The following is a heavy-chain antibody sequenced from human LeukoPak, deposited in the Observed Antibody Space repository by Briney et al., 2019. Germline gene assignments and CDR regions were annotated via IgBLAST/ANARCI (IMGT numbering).Heavy chain of an antibody. CDR3: ARDYKSPDFWAGYPPYHHDH. D-gene: IGHD3/OR15-3a*01. Sequence: GGSLRLSCAAAGFYFSDFWMSWVRQVPGKGLEWVATIKKDGSETHYVDSVKGRFTISRHNAESSLYLQMNSLRAEDTAVYYCARDYKSPDFWAGYPPYHHDHWGQGTLVTVSS. V-gene: IGHV3-7*01. CDR2: IKKDGSET. CDR1: GFYFSDFW. J-gene: IGHJ4*02.